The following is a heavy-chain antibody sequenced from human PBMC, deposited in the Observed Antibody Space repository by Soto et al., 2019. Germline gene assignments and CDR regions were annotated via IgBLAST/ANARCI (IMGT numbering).Heavy chain of an antibody. CDR2: ISGSGGST. V-gene: IGHV3-23*01. J-gene: IGHJ4*02. CDR3: AKGGPKWPAMGRFDY. D-gene: IGHD5-18*01. Sequence: GGSLRLSCAASGFTFSSYATSWVRQAPGKGLEWVSAISGSGGSTYYADSVKGRFTISRDNSKNTLYLQMNSLRAEDTAVYYCAKGGPKWPAMGRFDYWGQGTLVTVSS. CDR1: GFTFSSYA.